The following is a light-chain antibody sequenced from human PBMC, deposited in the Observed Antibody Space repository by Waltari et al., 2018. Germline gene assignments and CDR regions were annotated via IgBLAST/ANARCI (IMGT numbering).Light chain of an antibody. CDR1: ISDVGTYNL. CDR3: CTYVGRTTFHVT. J-gene: IGLJ2*01. Sequence: QSALTQPAPVSGSPGQSITIPCPGTISDVGTYNLSSWYQPHPGKAPKSIIYEDNKRPSGVSDRLSGSKSGKTASLTISGLQAEDEADYYCCTYVGRTTFHVTFGGGTKLTVL. V-gene: IGLV2-23*02. CDR2: EDN.